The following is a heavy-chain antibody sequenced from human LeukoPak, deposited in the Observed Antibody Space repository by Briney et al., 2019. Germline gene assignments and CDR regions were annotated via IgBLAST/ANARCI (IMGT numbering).Heavy chain of an antibody. J-gene: IGHJ4*02. CDR3: ARDRDSSGWFDY. D-gene: IGHD6-19*01. Sequence: PSETLSLTCTVAGGSISGFYWGWIRQAPGKGLEWIGFIYYSGSANYNPSLESRVTMSVDTSKNQFSLKLSSVTAADTAFYYCARDRDSSGWFDYWGQGTLVTVSS. CDR1: GGSISGFY. CDR2: IYYSGSA. V-gene: IGHV4-59*01.